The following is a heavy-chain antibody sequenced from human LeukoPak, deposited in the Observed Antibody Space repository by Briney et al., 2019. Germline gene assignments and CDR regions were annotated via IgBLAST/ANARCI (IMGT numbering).Heavy chain of an antibody. CDR2: INDAGSHI. CDR3: ARDRGGSGSYYSYDY. D-gene: IGHD3-10*01. Sequence: GGSLRLSCAASGFMLSGSAMNWVRQAPGKGLEWVSSINDAGSHIYYTDSVKGRFTISRDNAKNSLYLQMNSLRAEDTAVYYCARDRGGSGSYYSYDYWGQGTLVTVSS. CDR1: GFMLSGSA. J-gene: IGHJ4*02. V-gene: IGHV3-21*04.